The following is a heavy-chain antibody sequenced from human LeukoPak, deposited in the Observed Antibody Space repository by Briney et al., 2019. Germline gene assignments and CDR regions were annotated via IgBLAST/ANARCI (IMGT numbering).Heavy chain of an antibody. J-gene: IGHJ4*02. D-gene: IGHD3-3*01. V-gene: IGHV1-24*01. CDR1: GYTLTELS. CDR2: FDPEDGET. Sequence: ASVKVSCKVSGYTLTELSMHWVRQAPGKGLEWMGGFDPEDGETIYAQKFQGRVTMIEDTSTDTAYMELSSLRSEDTAVYYCATGLLEWLILDYWGQGTLVTVSS. CDR3: ATGLLEWLILDY.